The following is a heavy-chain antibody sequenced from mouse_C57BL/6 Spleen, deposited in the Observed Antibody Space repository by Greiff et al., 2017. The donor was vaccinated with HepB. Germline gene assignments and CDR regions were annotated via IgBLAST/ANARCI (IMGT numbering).Heavy chain of an antibody. V-gene: IGHV1-82*01. CDR3: ASTTVVADWYFDV. CDR2: IYPGDGDT. CDR1: GYAFSSSW. J-gene: IGHJ1*03. D-gene: IGHD1-1*01. Sequence: QVQLKQSGPELVKPGASVEISCKASGYAFSSSWMNWVKQRPGKGLEWIGRIYPGDGDTNYNGKFKGKATLTADKSSSTAYMQLSSLTSEDSAVYFCASTTVVADWYFDVWGTGTTVTVSS.